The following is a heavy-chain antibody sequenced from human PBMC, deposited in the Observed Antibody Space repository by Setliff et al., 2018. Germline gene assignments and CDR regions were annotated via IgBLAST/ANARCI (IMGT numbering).Heavy chain of an antibody. CDR1: GGTFSSYA. J-gene: IGHJ5*02. CDR3: ARDMIVDFIRGGGWFDP. V-gene: IGHV1-18*01. CDR2: ISAYNGNT. D-gene: IGHD3-22*01. Sequence: ASVKVSCKASGGTFSSYAISWVRQAPGQGLEWMGWISAYNGNTNYAQKFQGRVTMTADESTSTAYMELSSLRSEDTAVYYCARDMIVDFIRGGGWFDPWGQGTLVTVS.